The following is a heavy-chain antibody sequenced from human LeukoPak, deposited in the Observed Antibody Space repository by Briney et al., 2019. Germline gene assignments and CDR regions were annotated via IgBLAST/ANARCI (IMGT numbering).Heavy chain of an antibody. D-gene: IGHD2-15*01. V-gene: IGHV3-74*01. CDR1: GFTFASQT. Sequence: GGSPRLSCTASGFTFASQTMSWVRQAPGKGLVWVSRINSDGSSTSYADSVKGRFTISRDNAKNTLYLQMNSLRAEDTAVYYCAREDCSGGSCYRRNNWFDPWGQGTLVTVSS. CDR3: AREDCSGGSCYRRNNWFDP. CDR2: INSDGSST. J-gene: IGHJ5*02.